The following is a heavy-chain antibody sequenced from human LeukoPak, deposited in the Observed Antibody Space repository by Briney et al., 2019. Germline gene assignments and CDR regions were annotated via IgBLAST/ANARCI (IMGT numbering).Heavy chain of an antibody. CDR3: AKGGKWDVTPFDY. Sequence: GGSLRLSCAASGFTFTSYSMNWVRQAPGKGLEWVSTISGGGGSTYYADSVKGRFTISRDNYKNTLYLQVNRLRAEDTAVYYCAKGGKWDVTPFDYWGQGTLVTVSS. CDR1: GFTFTSYS. CDR2: ISGGGGST. D-gene: IGHD1-26*01. V-gene: IGHV3-23*01. J-gene: IGHJ4*02.